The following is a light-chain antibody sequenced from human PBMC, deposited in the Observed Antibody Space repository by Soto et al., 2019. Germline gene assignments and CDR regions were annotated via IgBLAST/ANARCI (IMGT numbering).Light chain of an antibody. CDR3: CTHAGIYTYV. CDR1: SIGGFNY. J-gene: IGLJ1*01. CDR2: DVY. V-gene: IGLV2-11*01. Sequence: HSALTQPRSVSGSPGQSVTISCTGSSIGGFNYVSWYQQHPGKAPRVVIYDVYKRPSGVPDRFSGSKSGNTASRTISGLQADDEADYYCCTHAGIYTYVFGSGTKGTVL.